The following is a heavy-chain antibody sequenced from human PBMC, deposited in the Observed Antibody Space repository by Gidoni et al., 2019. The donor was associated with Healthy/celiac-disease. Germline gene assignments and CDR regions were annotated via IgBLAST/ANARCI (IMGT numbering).Heavy chain of an antibody. CDR1: GGSISSYY. V-gene: IGHV4-59*08. D-gene: IGHD6-13*01. J-gene: IGHJ3*02. Sequence: QVQLQESGPGLVKPSETLSLTCTVSGGSISSYYWSWIRQPPGKGLEWIGYIYYSGSTNYNPSLKSRVTISVDTSKNQCSLKLSSVTAADTAVYYCATYSSSLGDDAFDIWGQGTMVTVSS. CDR3: ATYSSSLGDDAFDI. CDR2: IYYSGST.